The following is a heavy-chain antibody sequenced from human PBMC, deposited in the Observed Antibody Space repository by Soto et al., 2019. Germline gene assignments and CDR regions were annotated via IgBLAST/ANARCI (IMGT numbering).Heavy chain of an antibody. D-gene: IGHD2-8*01. CDR2: IIPMFGTP. Sequence: QVHLVQSGAEVKKPGSSVKVSCRASGGTFSRYCLTWVRQAPGQGLEWMGGIIPMFGTPNYAQKFQGRVTITADESTNTAYMEVSSLRSEDTAIYYCATPEMVYRVGYYGMDVWGQGTTVTVSS. CDR3: ATPEMVYRVGYYGMDV. V-gene: IGHV1-69*01. J-gene: IGHJ6*02. CDR1: GGTFSRYC.